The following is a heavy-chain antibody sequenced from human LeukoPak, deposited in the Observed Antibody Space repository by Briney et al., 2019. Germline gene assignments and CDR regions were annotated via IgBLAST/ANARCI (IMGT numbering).Heavy chain of an antibody. Sequence: GSLRLSCATSGFNLSSHAIGWVRPASRKGLEWVSAISGSGGSTYYADSVKGRFTISRDNSKNTLYLQMNSLRAEDTAVYYCAKPMVRGTNWFDPWGQGTLVTVSS. J-gene: IGHJ5*02. V-gene: IGHV3-23*01. CDR2: ISGSGGST. CDR3: AKPMVRGTNWFDP. D-gene: IGHD3-10*01. CDR1: GFNLSSHA.